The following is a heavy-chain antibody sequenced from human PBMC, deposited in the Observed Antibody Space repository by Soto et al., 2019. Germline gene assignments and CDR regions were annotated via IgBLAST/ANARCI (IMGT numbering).Heavy chain of an antibody. V-gene: IGHV4-59*08. CDR2: IYYSGST. CDR1: GGSISSYY. D-gene: IGHD3-3*01. CDR3: ARHQIFGVVDRYYYYYYMDV. Sequence: SETLSLTCTVSGGSISSYYWSWIQQPPGKGLEWIGYIYYSGSTNYNPSLKSRVTISVDTSKNQFSLKLSSVTAADTAVYYCARHQIFGVVDRYYYYYYMDVWGKGTTVTVSS. J-gene: IGHJ6*03.